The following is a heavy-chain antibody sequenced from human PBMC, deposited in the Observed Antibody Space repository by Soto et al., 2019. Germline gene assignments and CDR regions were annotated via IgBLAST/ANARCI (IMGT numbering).Heavy chain of an antibody. J-gene: IGHJ3*02. CDR3: ARHGGHCSSTSCLDVFDI. Sequence: GASLKISCKGSGYSFTSYWISWVRQMPGKGLEWMGRIDPSDSYTNYSPSFQGHVTISADKSISTAYLQWSSLKASDTAMYYWARHGGHCSSTSCLDVFDIWGQGTMVTVSS. CDR1: GYSFTSYW. D-gene: IGHD2-2*01. CDR2: IDPSDSYT. V-gene: IGHV5-10-1*01.